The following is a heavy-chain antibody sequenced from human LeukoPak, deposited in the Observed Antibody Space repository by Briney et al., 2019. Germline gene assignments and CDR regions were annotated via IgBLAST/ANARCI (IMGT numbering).Heavy chain of an antibody. J-gene: IGHJ6*02. CDR1: GGSISSYY. V-gene: IGHV4-59*01. CDR2: IYYSGGT. D-gene: IGHD6-13*01. CDR3: ARDRAGIAAAGTFRYYYGMDV. Sequence: SETLSLTCTVFGGSISSYYWSWIRQPPGKGLEWIGYIYYSGGTNYNPSLKSRVTISVDTSKNQFSLKLSSVTAADTAVYYCARDRAGIAAAGTFRYYYGMDVWGQGTTVTVSS.